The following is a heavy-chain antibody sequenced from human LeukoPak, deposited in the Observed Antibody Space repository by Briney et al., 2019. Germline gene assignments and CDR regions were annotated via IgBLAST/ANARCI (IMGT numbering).Heavy chain of an antibody. J-gene: IGHJ4*02. CDR2: IYTSGST. CDR3: APHSGRYGSDL. D-gene: IGHD1-26*01. CDR1: GGSISSYY. Sequence: SETLSLTCTVSGGSISSYYWSWIRQPPGKGLEWIWYIYTSGSTNYNPSLKSRVTISVDTTKNHLPLQLSSVPAPDTAVYYCAPHSGRYGSDLWGQGTLVTVSS. V-gene: IGHV4-4*09.